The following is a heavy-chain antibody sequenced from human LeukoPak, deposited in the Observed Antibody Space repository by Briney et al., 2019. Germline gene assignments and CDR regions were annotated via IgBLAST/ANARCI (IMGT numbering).Heavy chain of an antibody. J-gene: IGHJ4*02. CDR3: AKEWELQHYFDY. CDR1: GFSFSSYA. V-gene: IGHV3-23*01. CDR2: ISSSGGST. Sequence: GGSLRLSCAASGFSFSSYAMSWVRQAPGKGLEWVSTISSSGGSTYYADSVKGRFTISRDNSKSTLYLQMNSLRAEDTAVYYCAKEWELQHYFDYWGQGTLVTVSS. D-gene: IGHD1-26*01.